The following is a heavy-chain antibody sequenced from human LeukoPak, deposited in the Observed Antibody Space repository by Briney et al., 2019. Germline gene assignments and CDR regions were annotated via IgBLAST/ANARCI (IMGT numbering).Heavy chain of an antibody. Sequence: GASVKVSCKASGYTFTDFGITWVRQAPGQGLEWMGWVSAYNGKTNYAQKFQGRVTMTTHTSTRTAYMELRSLRSDDTAVYYCARVKGSRYFDWPIDPIDYWGQGTLVTVSS. D-gene: IGHD3-9*01. CDR1: GYTFTDFG. J-gene: IGHJ4*02. V-gene: IGHV1-18*01. CDR3: ARVKGSRYFDWPIDPIDY. CDR2: VSAYNGKT.